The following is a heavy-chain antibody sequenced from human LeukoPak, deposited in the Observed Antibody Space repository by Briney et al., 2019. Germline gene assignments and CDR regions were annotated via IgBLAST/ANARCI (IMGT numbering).Heavy chain of an antibody. CDR2: IYHSGST. V-gene: IGHV4-38-2*02. Sequence: KPSETLSLTCAVSGYSISSGYYWGWIRQPPGKGLEWMGSIYHSGSTYYNPSLKSRVTISVDTSKNQFSLKLSSVTAADTAVYYCARDRVVPAGPDAFDIWGQGTMVTVSS. CDR3: ARDRVVPAGPDAFDI. CDR1: GYSISSGYY. D-gene: IGHD2-2*01. J-gene: IGHJ3*02.